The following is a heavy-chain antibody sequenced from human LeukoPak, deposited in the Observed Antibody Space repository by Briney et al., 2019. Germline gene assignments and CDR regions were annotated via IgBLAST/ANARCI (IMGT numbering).Heavy chain of an antibody. Sequence: GGSLRLSCAASGFTFSSYSMNWVRQAPGKGLEWVAVIWYDGSNKYYADSVKGRFTISRDNSKNTLYLQMNSLRAEDTAVYYCARGGWTYYSGMDVWGQGTTVTVSS. CDR3: ARGGWTYYSGMDV. CDR2: IWYDGSNK. J-gene: IGHJ6*02. D-gene: IGHD6-19*01. CDR1: GFTFSSYS. V-gene: IGHV3-33*08.